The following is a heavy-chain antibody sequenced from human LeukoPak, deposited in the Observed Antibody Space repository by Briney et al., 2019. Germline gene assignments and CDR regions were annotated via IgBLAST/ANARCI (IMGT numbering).Heavy chain of an antibody. Sequence: GGSLGLSCAASGFTFSSYAMPWVRPAPGKGLEWVAVISYDGSNKYYADSVKGRFTISRDNSKNTLYLQMNSLRAEDTAVYYCARVSIVVVVAGPFDPWGQGTLVTVSS. J-gene: IGHJ5*02. CDR2: ISYDGSNK. CDR1: GFTFSSYA. D-gene: IGHD2-15*01. V-gene: IGHV3-30*04. CDR3: ARVSIVVVVAGPFDP.